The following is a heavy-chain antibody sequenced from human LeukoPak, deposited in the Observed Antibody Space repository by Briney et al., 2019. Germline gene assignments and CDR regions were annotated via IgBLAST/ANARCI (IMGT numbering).Heavy chain of an antibody. Sequence: GGSLRLSCAASGLTLSSYAMGWVRQAPGKGLEWVSGISGSGGTTYYADSVKGRFTISRDNSKNTLYLQMNSLRAEDTAVYYCAKGEVPAGRGYYFDYWGQGTLVTVSS. CDR2: ISGSGGTT. CDR1: GLTLSSYA. J-gene: IGHJ4*02. CDR3: AKGEVPAGRGYYFDY. V-gene: IGHV3-23*01. D-gene: IGHD2-2*01.